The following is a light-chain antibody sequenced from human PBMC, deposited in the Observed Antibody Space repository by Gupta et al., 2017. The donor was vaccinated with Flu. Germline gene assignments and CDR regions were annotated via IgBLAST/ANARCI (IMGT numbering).Light chain of an antibody. V-gene: IGKV3-20*01. Sequence: GTLFLSPVEGTTLSCRASQSVSRTSLAWYQQRPGQAPRLLIYGSYIRATGIPDKFSGGGFGTDFTLTINRLEPEDFAMYYCQQYGRSPITFGQGTRLEMK. CDR2: GSY. J-gene: IGKJ5*01. CDR3: QQYGRSPIT. CDR1: QSVSRTS.